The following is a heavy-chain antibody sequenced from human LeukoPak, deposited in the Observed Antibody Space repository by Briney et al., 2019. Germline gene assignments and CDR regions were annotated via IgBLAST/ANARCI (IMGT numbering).Heavy chain of an antibody. J-gene: IGHJ1*01. Sequence: PGGSLRLSCAASGFTFSDYYMSWIRQAPGKGLEWISYISSSGSTIYYSDSVRGQFTISRDNAKNSLYLQMNSLRAEDTAVYYCAKDGSSWSQPEYFQHWGQGTLVTVSS. V-gene: IGHV3-11*01. CDR1: GFTFSDYY. CDR3: AKDGSSWSQPEYFQH. CDR2: ISSSGSTI. D-gene: IGHD6-13*01.